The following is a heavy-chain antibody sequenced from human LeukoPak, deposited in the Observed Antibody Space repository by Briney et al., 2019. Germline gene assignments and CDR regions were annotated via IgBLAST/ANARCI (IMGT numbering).Heavy chain of an antibody. Sequence: SETLSLTCTVSGGSISSYYWSWIRQPPGKGLEWIGYIYYSGSTNYNPSLKSRVTISVDTFKNQFSLKLSSVTAADTAVYYCARQSGNGYSGYDFQAFDIWGQGTMVTVSS. CDR3: ARQSGNGYSGYDFQAFDI. J-gene: IGHJ3*02. D-gene: IGHD5-12*01. V-gene: IGHV4-59*08. CDR2: IYYSGST. CDR1: GGSISSYY.